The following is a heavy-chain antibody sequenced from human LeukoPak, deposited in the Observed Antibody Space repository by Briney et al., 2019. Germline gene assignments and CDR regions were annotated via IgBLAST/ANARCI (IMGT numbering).Heavy chain of an antibody. CDR3: ARQGYYGSGSYSKVLFDY. V-gene: IGHV4-39*01. Sequence: SETLSLTCTVSGGSITSSSYYWGWIRQPPGKGLEWIGSVYYSGNTYYNSSLKSRVTISVDTSKNQFSLKLSSVTAADTAVYYCARQGYYGSGSYSKVLFDYWGQGTLVTVSS. D-gene: IGHD3-10*01. CDR2: VYYSGNT. J-gene: IGHJ4*02. CDR1: GGSITSSSYY.